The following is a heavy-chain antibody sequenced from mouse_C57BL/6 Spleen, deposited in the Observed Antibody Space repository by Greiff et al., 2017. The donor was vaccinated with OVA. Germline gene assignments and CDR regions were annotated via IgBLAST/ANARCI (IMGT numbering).Heavy chain of an antibody. CDR2: IYPGDGDT. CDR1: GYAFSSSW. V-gene: IGHV1-82*01. Sequence: VKLQQSGPELVKPGASVKISCKASGYAFSSSWMNWVKQRPGKGLEWIGRIYPGDGDTNYNGKFKGKATLTADKSSSTAYMQLSSLTSEDSAVYFCAVYGSSYLYYFDYWGKGTTLTVSS. J-gene: IGHJ2*01. CDR3: AVYGSSYLYYFDY. D-gene: IGHD1-1*01.